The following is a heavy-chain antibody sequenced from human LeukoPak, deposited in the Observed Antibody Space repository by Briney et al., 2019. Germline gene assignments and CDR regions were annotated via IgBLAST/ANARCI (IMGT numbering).Heavy chain of an antibody. Sequence: GGSLRLSCAASGFTFDDYGMSWVRQAPGKGLEWVSGINWNGGSTGYADSVKGRFTISRDNAKNSLYLQMNSLRAGDTAVYYCAELGITMIGGVWGKGTTVTISS. CDR1: GFTFDDYG. CDR3: AELGITMIGGV. D-gene: IGHD3-10*02. CDR2: INWNGGST. J-gene: IGHJ6*04. V-gene: IGHV3-20*04.